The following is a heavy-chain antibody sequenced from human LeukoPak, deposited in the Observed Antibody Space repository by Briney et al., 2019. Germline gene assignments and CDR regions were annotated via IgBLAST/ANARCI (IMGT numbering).Heavy chain of an antibody. CDR2: IYHSGST. CDR3: ARTDYYGSGSYGVENWFDP. CDR1: GGSISSGGYS. D-gene: IGHD3-10*01. J-gene: IGHJ5*02. Sequence: PSQTLSLTCTVSGGSISSGGYSWSWIRQPPGKGLEWIGYIYHSGSTYYNPSLKSRVTISVDRSKNQFSLKLSSVTAADTAVYYCARTDYYGSGSYGVENWFDPWGQGTLVTVSS. V-gene: IGHV4-30-2*01.